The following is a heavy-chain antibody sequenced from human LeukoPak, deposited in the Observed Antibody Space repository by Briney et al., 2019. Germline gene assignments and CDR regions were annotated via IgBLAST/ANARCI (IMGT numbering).Heavy chain of an antibody. D-gene: IGHD2-15*01. CDR1: GFTFSSYS. Sequence: GGSLRLSCAASGFTFSSYSMNWVRQAPGKRLEWVSSISSSSSYIYYADSVKGRFTISRDNAKNSLYLQMNSLRAEDTAVYYCARGVQDIVVVVAATVDYWGQGTLVTVSS. CDR3: ARGVQDIVVVVAATVDY. V-gene: IGHV3-21*01. CDR2: ISSSSSYI. J-gene: IGHJ4*02.